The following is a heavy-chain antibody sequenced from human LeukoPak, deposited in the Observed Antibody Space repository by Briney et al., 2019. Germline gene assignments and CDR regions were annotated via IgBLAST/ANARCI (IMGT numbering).Heavy chain of an antibody. CDR3: VREGNELLSKNFDY. D-gene: IGHD2-21*02. J-gene: IGHJ4*02. CDR2: INPHSGGT. Sequence: ASVKVSCKASGFTFTGYYIHWVRQAPGQGLEWMGYINPHSGGTNSPQKFQGRVTITTDTSISAAYMELSSLISDDTAMYYCVREGNELLSKNFDYWGQGTLVTVSS. V-gene: IGHV1-2*02. CDR1: GFTFTGYY.